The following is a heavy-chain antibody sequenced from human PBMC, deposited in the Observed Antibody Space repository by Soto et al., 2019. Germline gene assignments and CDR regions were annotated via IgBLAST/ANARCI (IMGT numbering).Heavy chain of an antibody. Sequence: GGSLRLSCAASGFTFSDHFMDWVRQAPGKGLEWVGRIRNKANGYTTEYAASVKGRFTISREESKNSLYLQMDSLKTDDTAVHYCVRVLGSAAAHYYYDYWGQGTLVTVSS. CDR1: GFTFSDHF. CDR3: VRVLGSAAAHYYYDY. CDR2: IRNKANGYTT. V-gene: IGHV3-72*01. D-gene: IGHD6-13*01. J-gene: IGHJ4*02.